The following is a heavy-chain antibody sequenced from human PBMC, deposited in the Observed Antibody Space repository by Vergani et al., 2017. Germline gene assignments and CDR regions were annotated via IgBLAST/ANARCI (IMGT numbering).Heavy chain of an antibody. CDR2: IIPIFGTA. Sequence: QVQLVQSGAEVKKPGSSVKVSCKASGGTFSSYAISWVRQAPGQGLEWMGGIIPIFGTANYAQKFQGRVTITADESTSTAYMELSSLRSEDTAVYYCERSDGGYGGNSAYYYMDVWGKGTTVTVSS. J-gene: IGHJ6*03. CDR1: GGTFSSYA. CDR3: ERSDGGYGGNSAYYYMDV. V-gene: IGHV1-69*01. D-gene: IGHD4-23*01.